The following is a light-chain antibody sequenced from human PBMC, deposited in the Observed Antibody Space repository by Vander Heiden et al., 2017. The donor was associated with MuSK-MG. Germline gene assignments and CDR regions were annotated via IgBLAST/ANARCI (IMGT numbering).Light chain of an antibody. V-gene: IGKV3-15*01. CDR1: QSVGTN. Sequence: IVMTQSPATLSVSPGEGATLSCRASQSVGTNLAWYQHRPGQAPRLLIYGASARATEFTLTVSSLQSEDFGVYYCRQYNNWPRVFGHGTKVDIK. CDR2: GAS. CDR3: RQYNNWPRV. J-gene: IGKJ3*01.